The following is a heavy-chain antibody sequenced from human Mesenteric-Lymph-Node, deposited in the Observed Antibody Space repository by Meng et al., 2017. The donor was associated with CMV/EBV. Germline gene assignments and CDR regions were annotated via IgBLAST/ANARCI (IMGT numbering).Heavy chain of an antibody. V-gene: IGHV5-51*01. J-gene: IGHJ4*02. CDR3: ARQRRAGLVDYFDY. Sequence: GESLKISCQGSGYNFASYWIVWVRQMPGKGLEWMGIISPGDSYTTYNPSFEGQVTISADKSISTASLQWGSVKASDTAIYYCARQRRAGLVDYFDYWGQGTLVTVSS. CDR1: GYNFASYW. CDR2: ISPGDSYT. D-gene: IGHD2-15*01.